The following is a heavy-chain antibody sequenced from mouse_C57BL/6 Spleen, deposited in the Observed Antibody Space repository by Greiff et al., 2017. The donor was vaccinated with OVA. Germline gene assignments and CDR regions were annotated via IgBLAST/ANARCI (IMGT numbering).Heavy chain of an antibody. V-gene: IGHV5-4*03. D-gene: IGHD2-3*01. CDR1: GFTFSSYA. Sequence: EVKLVESGGGLVKPGGSLKLSCAASGFTFSSYAMSWVRQTPEKRLEWVATISDGGSYTYYPDNVKGRFTISRDNAKNNLYLQMSHLKSEDTAMYYCASDGGDYYAMDYWGQGTSVTVSS. CDR2: ISDGGSYT. J-gene: IGHJ4*01. CDR3: ASDGGDYYAMDY.